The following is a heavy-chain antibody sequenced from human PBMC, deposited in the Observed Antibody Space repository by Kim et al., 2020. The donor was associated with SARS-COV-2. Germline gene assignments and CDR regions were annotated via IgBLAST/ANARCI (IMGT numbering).Heavy chain of an antibody. CDR1: GVSFSYFS. CDR3: AKGSSRISVVRGVISDAFDI. CDR2: VSRSSSII. D-gene: IGHD3-10*01. Sequence: GGSLRLSCAASGVSFSYFSMNWVRQAPGKGLEWVSYVSRSSSIIYYADSVKGRFTISRDNARNSVYLEMNSLRDDDTAVYYCAKGSSRISVVRGVISDAFDIWGKGTLVTVSS. J-gene: IGHJ3*02. V-gene: IGHV3-48*02.